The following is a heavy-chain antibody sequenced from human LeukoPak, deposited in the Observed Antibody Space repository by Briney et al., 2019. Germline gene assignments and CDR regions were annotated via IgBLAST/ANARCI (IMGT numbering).Heavy chain of an antibody. CDR3: ARGDYSYYYASGSSFDY. V-gene: IGHV1-46*01. CDR1: GYTFTSYY. D-gene: IGHD3-10*01. J-gene: IGHJ4*02. CDR2: INLSGGST. Sequence: AAVKVSCKASGYTFTSYYMHWVRQAPGQGLEGMGIINLSGGSTSYAQKFQGRVTMTRDMSTSTFYMALNRLRSEDTAVYYCARGDYSYYYASGSSFDYWGQGTLVTVSS.